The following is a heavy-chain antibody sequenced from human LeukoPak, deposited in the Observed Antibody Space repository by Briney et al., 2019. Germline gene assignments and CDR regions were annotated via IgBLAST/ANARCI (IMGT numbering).Heavy chain of an antibody. CDR3: ARQITDQSSGYDSIDY. CDR2: IDPSDSYI. D-gene: IGHD5-12*01. Sequence: GESLRISCKGSGYSFTTYWISWVRQMPGKGLEWMGRIDPSDSYINYSPSFQGQVTISADKSITTAYLQWSSLKASDTAMYYCARQITDQSSGYDSIDYWGQGTLVTVSS. J-gene: IGHJ4*02. CDR1: GYSFTTYW. V-gene: IGHV5-10-1*04.